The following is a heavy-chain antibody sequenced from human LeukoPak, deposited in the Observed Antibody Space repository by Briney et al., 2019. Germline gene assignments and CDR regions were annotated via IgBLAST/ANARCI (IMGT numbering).Heavy chain of an antibody. CDR1: AYFINSNYY. CDR2: ISHSGST. V-gene: IGHV4-38-2*02. CDR3: ARINTIMATFDY. J-gene: IGHJ4*02. Sequence: PSETLSLTCTVSAYFINSNYYWGWIRQPPGNGMEWIATISHSGSTYYNPSLKSRVTISVETSKNQFSLKLSSVTAADTAVYYCARINTIMATFDYWGQGTLVTVSS. D-gene: IGHD5-24*01.